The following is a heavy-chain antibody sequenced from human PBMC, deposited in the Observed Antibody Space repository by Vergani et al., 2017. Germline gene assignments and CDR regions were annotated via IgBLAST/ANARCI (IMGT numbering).Heavy chain of an antibody. D-gene: IGHD2-2*01. CDR3: AIRGRYCSSTSCQTESGDYMDV. CDR1: GGTFSSYA. J-gene: IGHJ6*03. V-gene: IGHV1-69*01. CDR2: IIPIFGTA. Sequence: QVQLVQSGAEVKKPGSSVKVSCKASGGTFSSYAISWVRQAPGQGLEWMGGIIPIFGTATYAQKFQGRVTITADESTSTAYMVLSSLRSEDTAVYYCAIRGRYCSSTSCQTESGDYMDVWGKGTTVTVSS.